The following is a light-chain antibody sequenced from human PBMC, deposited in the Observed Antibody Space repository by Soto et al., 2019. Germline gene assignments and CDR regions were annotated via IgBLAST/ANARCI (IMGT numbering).Light chain of an antibody. J-gene: IGLJ2*01. CDR1: NIGSKS. V-gene: IGLV3-21*04. CDR2: YDS. Sequence: ELTQPPSVTVAPGKTARITCGGNNIGSKSVHWYQQKPGQAPVLVIYYDSDRPSGIPERFSGSNSGNTATLTISRVEAGDEADYYCQVWDSSSDHPVFGGGPKVTVL. CDR3: QVWDSSSDHPV.